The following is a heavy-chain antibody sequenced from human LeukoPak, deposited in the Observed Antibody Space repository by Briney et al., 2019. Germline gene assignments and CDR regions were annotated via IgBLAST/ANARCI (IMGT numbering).Heavy chain of an antibody. D-gene: IGHD1-26*01. Sequence: GGSLRLSCAASGFTFSSYGMTWVRQAPGKGLEWVSYISSSSSTIYYADSVKGRFTISRDNAKNSLYLQLNSLRAEDTAVYYCARKQGVGATVWFEPWGQGTLVTVSS. CDR2: ISSSSSTI. CDR3: ARKQGVGATVWFEP. J-gene: IGHJ5*02. CDR1: GFTFSSYG. V-gene: IGHV3-48*01.